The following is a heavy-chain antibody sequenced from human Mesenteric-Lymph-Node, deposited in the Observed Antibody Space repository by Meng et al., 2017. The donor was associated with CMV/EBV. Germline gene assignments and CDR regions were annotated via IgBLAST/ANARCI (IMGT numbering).Heavy chain of an antibody. CDR3: ARSSSSWYYFDY. J-gene: IGHJ4*02. V-gene: IGHV1-2*06. Sequence: CKASGYTFTGYYIHWVRQAPGQGLEWLGRISPNSGDTNYAQNFQGRVTLTRDTSISTAYMELSRLRSDDTALYYCARSSSSWYYFDYWGQGTRGT. CDR2: ISPNSGDT. CDR1: GYTFTGYY. D-gene: IGHD6-13*01.